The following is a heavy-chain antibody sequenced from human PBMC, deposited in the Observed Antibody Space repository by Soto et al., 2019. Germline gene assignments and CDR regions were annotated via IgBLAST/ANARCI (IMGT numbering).Heavy chain of an antibody. V-gene: IGHV1-69*04. CDR2: IIPPVGET. CDR3: ARDPLSSLAMDV. J-gene: IGHJ6*02. Sequence: ASVKVSCKASGDTFSSYAISWVRQASGKGLEWMGKIIPPVGETNYTQKFQGRLPIYADHTTRTVYMELSSLLAEDTAVDYCARDPLSSLAMDVWGQGTTVTVS. CDR1: GDTFSSYA. D-gene: IGHD3-10*02.